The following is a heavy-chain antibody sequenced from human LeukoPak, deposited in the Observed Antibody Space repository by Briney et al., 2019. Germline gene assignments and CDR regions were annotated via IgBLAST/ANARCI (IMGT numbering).Heavy chain of an antibody. D-gene: IGHD6-19*01. CDR1: GGSISSSSYY. J-gene: IGHJ4*02. CDR2: IYTSGST. V-gene: IGHV4-39*07. CDR3: ARSWLAHFDY. Sequence: SETLSLTCTVSGGSISSSSYYWGWIRQPPGKGLEWIGRIYTSGSTNYNPSLKSRVTMSVDTSKNQFSLKLSSVTAADTAVYYCARSWLAHFDYWGQGTLVTVSS.